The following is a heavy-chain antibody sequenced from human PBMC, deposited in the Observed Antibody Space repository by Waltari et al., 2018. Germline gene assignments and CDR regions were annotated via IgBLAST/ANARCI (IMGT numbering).Heavy chain of an antibody. Sequence: QVPLVPSGAEVKKPGSSVTVSCKASCGTFSSYSFRWVRQAPGQGLEWLGVITPIFGTANYAQKFQGRVTITADESTSTAYMELSSLRSEDTAVYYCARDRGPYSNPSYFQHWGQGTLVTVSS. CDR2: ITPIFGTA. CDR1: CGTFSSYS. D-gene: IGHD1-26*01. CDR3: ARDRGPYSNPSYFQH. J-gene: IGHJ1*01. V-gene: IGHV1-69*01.